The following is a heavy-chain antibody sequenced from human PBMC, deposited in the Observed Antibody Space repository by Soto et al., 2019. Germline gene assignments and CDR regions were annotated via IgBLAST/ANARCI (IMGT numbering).Heavy chain of an antibody. Sequence: QVQLVQSGAEVRKPGAPVRLSCKASGYSFTSYHIHWVRQAPGQGLEWMGIINPGGGTTSYAQKFQGRVTMTRDTSARTVYMELSSLKSNDTAVYYCARDWSKFSYNYPYYYAMDAWGQGTTVTVSS. CDR1: GYSFTSYH. V-gene: IGHV1-46*01. D-gene: IGHD5-18*01. CDR2: INPGGGTT. J-gene: IGHJ6*02. CDR3: ARDWSKFSYNYPYYYAMDA.